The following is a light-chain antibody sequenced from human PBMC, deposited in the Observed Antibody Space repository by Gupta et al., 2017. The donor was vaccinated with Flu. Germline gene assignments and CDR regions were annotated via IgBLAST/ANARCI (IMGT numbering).Light chain of an antibody. V-gene: IGLV2-14*01. CDR1: RSDVSTYKY. CDR2: EVN. CDR3: SSYSGTSTPYV. J-gene: IGLJ1*01. Sequence: QSALTQPASVSGSPGQSITISCTGTRSDVSTYKYVSWYQQHPGKAPKLIIFEVNNRPSGVSNRFSGSKSGNTASLTISGLQAEDEADYYCSSYSGTSTPYVFGSGTKVTVL.